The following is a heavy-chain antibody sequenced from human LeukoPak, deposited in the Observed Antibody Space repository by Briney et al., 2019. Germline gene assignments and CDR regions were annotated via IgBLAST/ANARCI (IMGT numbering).Heavy chain of an antibody. V-gene: IGHV3-23*01. J-gene: IGHJ4*02. CDR3: TKITGGNY. Sequence: GGSLRLSCAASGFTSSDYAMSWVRQAPGKGLEWVSAISTSGSITYYADSVKGRFTISRDNLKNTLYVQMNSLRAEDTAVYYCTKITGGNYWGQGTQVTVSS. CDR2: ISTSGSIT. D-gene: IGHD1-26*01. CDR1: GFTSSDYA.